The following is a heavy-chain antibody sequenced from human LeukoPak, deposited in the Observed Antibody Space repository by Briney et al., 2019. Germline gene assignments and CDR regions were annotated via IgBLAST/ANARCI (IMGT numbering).Heavy chain of an antibody. CDR1: GGSISSYY. CDR3: ARDGVRYYYDSSGSKSGVQH. D-gene: IGHD3-22*01. CDR2: IYYSGST. J-gene: IGHJ1*01. V-gene: IGHV4-59*12. Sequence: SETLSLTCTVSGGSISSYYWSWIRQPPGKGLEWIGSIYYSGSTYYNPSLKSRVTISVDTSKNQFSLKLSSVTAADTAVYYCARDGVRYYYDSSGSKSGVQHRGQGTLVTVSS.